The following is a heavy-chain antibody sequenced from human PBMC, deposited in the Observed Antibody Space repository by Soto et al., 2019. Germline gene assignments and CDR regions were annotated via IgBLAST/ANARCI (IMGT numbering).Heavy chain of an antibody. D-gene: IGHD2-2*01. Sequence: EVQLVESGGGLVQPGGSLRLSCAASGLTFSSDWMSWVRQAPGKGLEWVANIKQDGSEKYYVDSVKGRFTVSRDNAKNSLSLQMNSLRDEDTAVYYCARDLVVGSGAFDIWGQGKMVTVSS. V-gene: IGHV3-7*01. CDR1: GLTFSSDW. CDR2: IKQDGSEK. J-gene: IGHJ3*02. CDR3: ARDLVVGSGAFDI.